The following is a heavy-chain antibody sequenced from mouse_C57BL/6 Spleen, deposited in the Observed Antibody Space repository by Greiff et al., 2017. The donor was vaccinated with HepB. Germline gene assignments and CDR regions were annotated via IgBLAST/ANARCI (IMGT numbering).Heavy chain of an antibody. CDR1: GYTFTSYW. CDR2: IDPSDSET. Sequence: QVQLQQPGAELVRPGSSVKLSCKASGYTFTSYWMHWVKQRPIQGLEWIGNIDPSDSETHYNQKFKDKATLTVDKSSSTAYMQLSSLTSEDSAVYYCARDGGNYVGAMDYWGQGTSVTVSS. V-gene: IGHV1-52*01. D-gene: IGHD2-1*01. J-gene: IGHJ4*01. CDR3: ARDGGNYVGAMDY.